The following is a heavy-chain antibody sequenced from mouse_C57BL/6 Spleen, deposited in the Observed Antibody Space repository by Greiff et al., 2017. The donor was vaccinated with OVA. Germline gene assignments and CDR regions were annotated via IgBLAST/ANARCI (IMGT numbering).Heavy chain of an antibody. Sequence: EVQRVESGGDLVKPGGSLKLSCAASGFTFSSYGMSWVRQTPDQRLEWVATISSGGSCTYYTDSVKGRFTISRDNAKNTLYLQMSSLKSADTSMCYCARHYSCSSDYWGQGTTLTVSA. V-gene: IGHV5-6*01. CDR1: GFTFSSYG. CDR3: ARHYSCSSDY. CDR2: ISSGGSCT. J-gene: IGHJ2*01. D-gene: IGHD1-1*01.